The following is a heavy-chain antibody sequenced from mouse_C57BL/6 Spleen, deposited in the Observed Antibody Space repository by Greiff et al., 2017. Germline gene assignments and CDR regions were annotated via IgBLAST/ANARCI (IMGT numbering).Heavy chain of an antibody. CDR2: IHSSDSDT. CDR3: AIEDDGYAWFAY. J-gene: IGHJ3*01. V-gene: IGHV1-74*01. Sequence: QVQLQQPGAELVKPGASVKVSCKASGYTFTSYWPHWVKQRPGQGLGWIGRIHSSDSDTNYNQKFKGKATLTVNKSYSTAYMQLSSRTSEDSAVYYCAIEDDGYAWFAYWGQGTPVTVSA. D-gene: IGHD2-3*01. CDR1: GYTFTSYW.